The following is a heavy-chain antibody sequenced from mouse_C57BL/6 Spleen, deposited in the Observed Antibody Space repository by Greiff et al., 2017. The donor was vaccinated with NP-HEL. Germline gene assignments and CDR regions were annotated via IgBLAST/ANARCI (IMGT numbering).Heavy chain of an antibody. J-gene: IGHJ4*01. V-gene: IGHV5-12*01. Sequence: EVQGVESGGGLVQPGGSLKLSCAASGFTFSDYYMYWVRQTPEKRLEWVAYISNGGGSTYYPATVKGRFTISRDNAKNTLYLQMSRLKSKDTAMDYCARASYDYDEGYYYAMEDWGNGTTVTVSS. D-gene: IGHD2-4*01. CDR3: ARASYDYDEGYYYAMED. CDR1: GFTFSDYY. CDR2: ISNGGGST.